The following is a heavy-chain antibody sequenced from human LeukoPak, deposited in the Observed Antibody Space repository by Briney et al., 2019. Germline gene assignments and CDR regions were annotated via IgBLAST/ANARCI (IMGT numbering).Heavy chain of an antibody. CDR3: ARDRGGSYLNPSNWFDP. D-gene: IGHD1-26*01. J-gene: IGHJ5*02. Sequence: SVKVSCKASGGTFSSYAISWVRQAPGQGLEWMGGIIPIFGTANYAQKFQGRATITTDESTSTAYMELSSLRSEDTAVYYCARDRGGSYLNPSNWFDPWGQGTLVTVSS. CDR1: GGTFSSYA. CDR2: IIPIFGTA. V-gene: IGHV1-69*05.